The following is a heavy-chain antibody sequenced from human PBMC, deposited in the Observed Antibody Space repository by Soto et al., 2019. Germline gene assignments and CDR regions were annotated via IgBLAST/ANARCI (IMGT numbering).Heavy chain of an antibody. CDR3: PRTEGFPRSWFEP. V-gene: IGHV4-34*01. CDR2: VNHSGEA. J-gene: IGHJ5*02. Sequence: SETLSLTCGVYGGSFRNYYWIWVRQPPGKGLEWIGEVNHSGEATYNPSLQSRITISLDTSNNQFSLKMTSVTAADTAMYFCPRTEGFPRSWFEPWGQGTQVTVPQ. D-gene: IGHD3-10*01. CDR1: GGSFRNYY.